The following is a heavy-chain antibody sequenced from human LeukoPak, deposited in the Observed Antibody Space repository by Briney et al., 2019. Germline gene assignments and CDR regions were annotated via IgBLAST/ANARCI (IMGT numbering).Heavy chain of an antibody. D-gene: IGHD3-10*01. J-gene: IGHJ6*04. Sequence: GESLKISCKGSGYSFTSYWIGWVRQMPGKGLEWMGIIYPGDSDTRYSPSFQGQVTISADKSISTAYLQWSSLKASDTAMYYCARHPYYYGSGSYSGVYYYGMDVWGKGITVTVSS. CDR1: GYSFTSYW. V-gene: IGHV5-51*01. CDR3: ARHPYYYGSGSYSGVYYYGMDV. CDR2: IYPGDSDT.